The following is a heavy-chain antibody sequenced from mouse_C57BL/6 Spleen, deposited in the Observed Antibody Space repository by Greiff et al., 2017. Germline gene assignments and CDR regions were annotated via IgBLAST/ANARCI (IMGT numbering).Heavy chain of an antibody. D-gene: IGHD1-1*01. J-gene: IGHJ3*01. CDR1: GFTFSSYA. CDR2: ISDGGSYT. Sequence: EVKLVESGGGLVKPGGSLKLSCAASGFTFSSYAMSWVRQTPEKRLEWVATISDGGSYTYYPDNVKGRFTISRDNAKNNLYLQMSHLKSEDTAMYYCARDGDYGSRFAYWGQGTLVTVSA. V-gene: IGHV5-4*01. CDR3: ARDGDYGSRFAY.